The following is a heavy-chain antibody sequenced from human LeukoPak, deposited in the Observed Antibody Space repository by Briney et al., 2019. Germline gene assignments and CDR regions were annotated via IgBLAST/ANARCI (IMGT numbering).Heavy chain of an antibody. CDR2: IKYDGRET. V-gene: IGHV3-7*01. Sequence: GGSLRLSCAATGFTFSNYWMSWFRQAPGKGLEWVANIKYDGRETQYVDSVKGRFTISRDSAKNSVFLQMNSLRAEDTAVYYCARYLNSGPEDFWGQGNLVTVSS. D-gene: IGHD1-26*01. CDR1: GFTFSNYW. J-gene: IGHJ4*02. CDR3: ARYLNSGPEDF.